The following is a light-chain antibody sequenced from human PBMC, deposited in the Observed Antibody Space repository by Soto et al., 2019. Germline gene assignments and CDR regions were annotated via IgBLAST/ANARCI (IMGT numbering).Light chain of an antibody. CDR1: SGHSSYD. CDR3: QAWGSDVV. CDR2: LNSDGSH. J-gene: IGLJ2*01. V-gene: IGLV4-69*01. Sequence: QSALTQSPSASASLGASVKLTCTLSSGHSSYDIAWHQQQPEKGPRYLMKLNSDGSHSKGDGIPDRCSGSSSGAERYLTIPSLQSEDEADYCCQAWGSDVVFGGGTKVTVL.